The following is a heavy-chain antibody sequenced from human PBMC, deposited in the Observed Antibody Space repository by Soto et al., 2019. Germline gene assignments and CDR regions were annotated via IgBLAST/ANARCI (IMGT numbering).Heavy chain of an antibody. Sequence: GGSLRLSCAASGFTFSSYIMNWVRQAPGKGLEWVSYISSSSSTIYYADSVKGRFTISRDNAKNSLYLQMNSLRDEDTAVYYCAREDPLTVVTHLTTIYYGMDVWGQGPTVTFSS. V-gene: IGHV3-48*02. J-gene: IGHJ6*02. D-gene: IGHD2-21*02. CDR1: GFTFSSYI. CDR3: AREDPLTVVTHLTTIYYGMDV. CDR2: ISSSSSTI.